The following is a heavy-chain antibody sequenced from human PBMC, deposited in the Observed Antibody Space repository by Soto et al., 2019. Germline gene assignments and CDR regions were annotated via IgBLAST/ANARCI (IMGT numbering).Heavy chain of an antibody. CDR3: ARSDCSSTSCYYYYYYGMDV. V-gene: IGHV3-64D*06. Sequence: PGGSLRLSCSASGFSFTTYPMYWVRQAPGKGLEFVSTISSNGGSTYYADSVKGRFTISRDNSRNTLYLQMSSLRAEDTAVYYCARSDCSSTSCYYYYYYGMDVWGQGT. CDR1: GFSFTTYP. D-gene: IGHD2-2*01. J-gene: IGHJ6*02. CDR2: ISSNGGST.